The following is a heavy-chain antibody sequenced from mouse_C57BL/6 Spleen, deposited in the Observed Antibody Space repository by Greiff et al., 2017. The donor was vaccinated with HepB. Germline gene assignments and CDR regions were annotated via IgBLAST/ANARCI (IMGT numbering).Heavy chain of an antibody. CDR3: ARSYYSSLFAY. Sequence: EVKLQESGPELVKPGASVKMSCKASGYTFTDYNMHWVKQSHGKSLEWIGYINPNNGGTSYNQKFKGKATLTVNKSSSTAYMELRSLTSEDSAVYYCARSYYSSLFAYWGQGTLVTVSA. CDR1: GYTFTDYN. V-gene: IGHV1-22*01. CDR2: INPNNGGT. D-gene: IGHD2-5*01. J-gene: IGHJ3*01.